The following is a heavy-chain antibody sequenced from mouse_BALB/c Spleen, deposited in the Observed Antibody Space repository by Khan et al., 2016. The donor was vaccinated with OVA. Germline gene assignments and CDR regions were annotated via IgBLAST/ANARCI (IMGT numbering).Heavy chain of an antibody. CDR1: GYTFTSYT. D-gene: IGHD2-14*01. J-gene: IGHJ3*01. Sequence: QVQLQQSGSELARPGASVKMSCKASGYTFTSYTMHWVKQRPGQGLEWIGYINPSNGYTNYNQKFKDTATLNADKSSSTAYMQLSSLTSEDSAVYYGAGEGAYYRYDGWFAFGGQGTLVTVSA. V-gene: IGHV1-4*01. CDR3: AGEGAYYRYDGWFAF. CDR2: INPSNGYT.